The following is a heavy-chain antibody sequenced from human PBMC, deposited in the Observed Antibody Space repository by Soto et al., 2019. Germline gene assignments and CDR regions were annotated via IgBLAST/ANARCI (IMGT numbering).Heavy chain of an antibody. J-gene: IGHJ6*02. CDR2: TSSSSGYI. V-gene: IGHV3-21*01. CDR1: GFTFSTYS. D-gene: IGHD5-18*01. Sequence: EVQLVESGGGLVKPGGSLRLSCAASGFTFSTYSMNWVRQAPGKGLEWVSSTSSSSGYIYYADSVKGRFTISRDDAKNSLSLQMNSLRAEDTAVYYCARVRSYSYGQGYGMDVWGQGTTVTVSS. CDR3: ARVRSYSYGQGYGMDV.